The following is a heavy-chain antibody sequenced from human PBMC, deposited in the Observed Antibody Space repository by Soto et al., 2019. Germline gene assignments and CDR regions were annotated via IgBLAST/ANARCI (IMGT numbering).Heavy chain of an antibody. Sequence: ASVKVSCKASGYTFTGYYMHWVRQAPGQGPEWMGWINPNSGGTNYAQKFQGWVTMTRDTSISTAYMELSRLRSDDTAVYYCARASTIVVVPAAMPLGGNWFDPWGQGTLVTVSS. J-gene: IGHJ5*02. V-gene: IGHV1-2*04. D-gene: IGHD2-2*01. CDR2: INPNSGGT. CDR1: GYTFTGYY. CDR3: ARASTIVVVPAAMPLGGNWFDP.